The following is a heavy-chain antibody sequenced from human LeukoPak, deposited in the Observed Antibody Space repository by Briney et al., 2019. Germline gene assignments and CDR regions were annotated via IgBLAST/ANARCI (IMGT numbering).Heavy chain of an antibody. V-gene: IGHV3-33*01. CDR2: IWYDGSNK. CDR3: AREGSAAGLFY. J-gene: IGHJ4*02. Sequence: PGRSLRLSCAASGFTFSSYGMHWVRQAPGKGLEWVAVIWYDGSNKYYADSVKGRFTISRDNSKNTLYLQMNSLRAEDTAVYYCAREGSAAGLFYWGQGTLVTVSS. D-gene: IGHD6-13*01. CDR1: GFTFSSYG.